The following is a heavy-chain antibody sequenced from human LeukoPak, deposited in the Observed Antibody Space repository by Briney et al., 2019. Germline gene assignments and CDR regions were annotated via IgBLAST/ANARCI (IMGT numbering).Heavy chain of an antibody. D-gene: IGHD6-19*01. V-gene: IGHV3-20*04. J-gene: IGHJ4*02. CDR2: TNRRGDIT. Sequence: GGSLRLSCAASGYTFGDYGMSWVRQVPGKGLEWVSGTNRRGDITGYADSVKGRFTISRDNSKNTLYLQMNSLRAEDTAVYYCARILDSAWGELGYWGQGTLVTVSS. CDR3: ARILDSAWGELGY. CDR1: GYTFGDYG.